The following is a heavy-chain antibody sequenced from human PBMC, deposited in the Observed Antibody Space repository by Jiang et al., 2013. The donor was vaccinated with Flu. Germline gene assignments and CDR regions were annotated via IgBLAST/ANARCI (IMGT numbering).Heavy chain of an antibody. D-gene: IGHD2-15*01. J-gene: IGHJ4*02. CDR1: GYTFTSHV. Sequence: KKPGASVKVSCQASGYTFTSHVMHWVRQAPGQRLEWMGWINAGNGNTKYSQKFQGRVTITRATSASTAYMELSSLRSEDTAVYYCAREYCSGGNCYDYWGQGTLVTVSS. V-gene: IGHV1-3*01. CDR3: AREYCSGGNCYDY. CDR2: INAGNGNT.